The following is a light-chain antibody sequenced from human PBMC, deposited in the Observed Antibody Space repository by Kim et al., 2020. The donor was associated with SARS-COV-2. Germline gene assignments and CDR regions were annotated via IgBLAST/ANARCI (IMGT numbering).Light chain of an antibody. V-gene: IGLV1-44*01. CDR3: AAWDDSLNGYWV. Sequence: QSVLTQPPSASGTPGQRVTISCSGSSSNIGSNPVNWYQQIPGSAPKLLIYSNVERPSGVPDRFSGSKSGTSPSLAISGLQSEDEADYHCAAWDDSLNGYWVFGGGTQLTVL. J-gene: IGLJ3*02. CDR2: SNV. CDR1: SSNIGSNP.